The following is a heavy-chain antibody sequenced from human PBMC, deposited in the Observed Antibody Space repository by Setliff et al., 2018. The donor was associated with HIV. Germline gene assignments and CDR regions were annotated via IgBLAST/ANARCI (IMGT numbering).Heavy chain of an antibody. V-gene: IGHV4-34*01. CDR2: INHSGST. D-gene: IGHD6-13*01. Sequence: PSETLSLTCAVYGGSFSGYYWSWIRQPPGKGLEWIGEINHSGSTNYNPSLKSRVTISVDTSKNQFSLKLSSVTAADTAVYSCARTYSSNWYIDYWGQGTLVTVSS. CDR1: GGSFSGYY. CDR3: ARTYSSNWYIDY. J-gene: IGHJ4*02.